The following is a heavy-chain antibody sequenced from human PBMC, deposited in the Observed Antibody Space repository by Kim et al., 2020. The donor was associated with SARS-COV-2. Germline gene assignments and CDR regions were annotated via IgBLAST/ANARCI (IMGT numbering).Heavy chain of an antibody. CDR1: GFTFSSYD. J-gene: IGHJ4*02. Sequence: VGSLRLSCAASGFTFSSYDMHWVRQATGKGLEWVSAIGTAGDTYYPGSVKGRFTISRENAKNSLYLQMNSLRAGDTAVYYCARGSQGSLTVTYDWWGQGTLVTVSS. D-gene: IGHD4-17*01. CDR2: IGTAGDT. CDR3: ARGSQGSLTVTYDW. V-gene: IGHV3-13*01.